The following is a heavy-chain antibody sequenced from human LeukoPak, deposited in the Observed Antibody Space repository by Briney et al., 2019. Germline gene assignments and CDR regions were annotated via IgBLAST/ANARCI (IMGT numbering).Heavy chain of an antibody. CDR2: IYYSGNT. CDR3: ARNCSRTSCSGTFDI. V-gene: IGHV4-39*01. CDR1: NGSISSSRYY. Sequence: KPSETLSLTCTVSNGSISSSRYYWAWIRQPPGKGLEWIGSIYYSGNTHYNPSQKSRVTISVDTSKNQFFLRLSSGTAADTAVYYCARNCSRTSCSGTFDIWGRGTMVTVSS. J-gene: IGHJ3*02. D-gene: IGHD2-2*01.